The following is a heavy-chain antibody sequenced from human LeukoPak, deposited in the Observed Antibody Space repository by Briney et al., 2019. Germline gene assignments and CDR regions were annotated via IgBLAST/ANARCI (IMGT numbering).Heavy chain of an antibody. CDR2: IWYDGSNK. D-gene: IGHD6-13*01. Sequence: GRSLRLSCAASGFTFSSYGMHWVRQAPGKGLEWVAIIWYDGSNKYYADSVKGRFTISRDNSKNTPYLQTNSLRAEDTAVYYCARGMRYSSSSGFDYWGQGTLVTVSS. J-gene: IGHJ4*02. CDR1: GFTFSSYG. CDR3: ARGMRYSSSSGFDY. V-gene: IGHV3-33*01.